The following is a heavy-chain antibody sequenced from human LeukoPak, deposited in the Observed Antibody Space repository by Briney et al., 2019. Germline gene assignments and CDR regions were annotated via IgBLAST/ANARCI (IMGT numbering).Heavy chain of an antibody. Sequence: GGSLRLSCAASGFTFSSYSMNWVRQAPGKGLEWVANIKQDGSEKYYVDSVKGRFTISRDNAKNSLYLQMNSLRAEDTAVYYCARVARGRSSLVPQYFYYYYMDVWGKGTTVTISS. CDR2: IKQDGSEK. J-gene: IGHJ6*03. CDR3: ARVARGRSSLVPQYFYYYYMDV. D-gene: IGHD4/OR15-4a*01. CDR1: GFTFSSYS. V-gene: IGHV3-7*03.